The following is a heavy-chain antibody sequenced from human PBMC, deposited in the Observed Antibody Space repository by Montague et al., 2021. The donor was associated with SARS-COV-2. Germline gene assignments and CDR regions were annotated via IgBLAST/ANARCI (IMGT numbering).Heavy chain of an antibody. CDR3: ARVLLGVSHGDY. CDR1: GFTLSGYY. Sequence: SLRRSLSASGFTLSGYYMSWIRQAPGKGLEWLSYISNTGLDIKYGDSVKGRFTVSRDIAKNTLYLQMDSLRAEDTAVYYCARVLLGVSHGDYWGQGTLVTVSS. CDR2: ISNTGLDI. D-gene: IGHD3-10*01. J-gene: IGHJ4*02. V-gene: IGHV3-11*01.